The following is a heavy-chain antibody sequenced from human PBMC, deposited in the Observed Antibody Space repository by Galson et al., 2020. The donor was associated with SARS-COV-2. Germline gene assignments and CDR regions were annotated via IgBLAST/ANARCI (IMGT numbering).Heavy chain of an antibody. D-gene: IGHD3-3*01. CDR3: ARDPVYDFWSGYYYYYGMDV. Sequence: KIGESLKISCAASGFTFSSYSMNWVRQAPGKGLEWVSSISSSSSYIYYADSVKGRFTISRDNAKNSLYLQMNSLRAEDTAVYYCARDPVYDFWSGYYYYYGMDVWGQGTTVTVSS. J-gene: IGHJ6*02. CDR2: ISSSSSYI. CDR1: GFTFSSYS. V-gene: IGHV3-21*01.